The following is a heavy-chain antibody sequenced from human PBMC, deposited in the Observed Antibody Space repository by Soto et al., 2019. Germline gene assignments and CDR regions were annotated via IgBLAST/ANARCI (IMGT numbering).Heavy chain of an antibody. CDR3: ARGLGFGGVVTMYDS. CDR2: INHSGTT. V-gene: IGHV4-34*01. Sequence: QVQLQQWGAGLLKPSETLSLTCAVYGGSFSGYYWSWIRQPPGKGLEWIGEINHSGTTYYNPSLKRQVTKSVDTSKNQVALNMNSATAAYAAVYYCARGLGFGGVVTMYDSWGQGTPVTVSS. CDR1: GGSFSGYY. J-gene: IGHJ4*02. D-gene: IGHD3-16*01.